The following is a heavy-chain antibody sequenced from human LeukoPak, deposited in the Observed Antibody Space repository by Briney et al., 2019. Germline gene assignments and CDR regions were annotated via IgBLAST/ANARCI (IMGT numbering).Heavy chain of an antibody. Sequence: GGSLRLSCAVSGFTFTSYTMNWVRQAPGQGLEWVSSISSRGTYIYYADSVKGRFTISRDNAKNSLYLQMNSLRAEDTAVYYCARVLSSQDYYYYYYYMDVWGKGTTVTISS. CDR3: ARVLSSQDYYYYYYYMDV. D-gene: IGHD2/OR15-2a*01. J-gene: IGHJ6*03. CDR2: ISSRGTYI. CDR1: GFTFTSYT. V-gene: IGHV3-21*01.